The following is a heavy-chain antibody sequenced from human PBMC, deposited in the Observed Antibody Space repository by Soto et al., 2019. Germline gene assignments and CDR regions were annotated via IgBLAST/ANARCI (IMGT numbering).Heavy chain of an antibody. CDR1: GFTFRDYY. D-gene: IGHD4-17*01. V-gene: IGHV3-11*01. Sequence: GGSLRLSCAAAGFTFRDYYMSWSRQVPGKGLEGVSYISSSGSTIYYADSVKGRFTISRDNGQNSLYLQMNSLRAEDTAVYYCARANDYFDFDPWGQGTLVTVSS. J-gene: IGHJ5*02. CDR2: ISSSGSTI. CDR3: ARANDYFDFDP.